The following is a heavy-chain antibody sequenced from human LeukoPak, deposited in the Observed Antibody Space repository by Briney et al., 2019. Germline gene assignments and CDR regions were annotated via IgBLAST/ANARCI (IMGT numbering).Heavy chain of an antibody. Sequence: PSQTLSLTCTVSGGSISSGSYCWSWIRQPAGKELEWIGHIHTSGSTNYNPSLKSRVTISVDTSKNQFSLKLSSVTAADTAVYYCARSVTTVTSYYYYYYMDVWGKGTTVTVSS. J-gene: IGHJ6*03. CDR1: GGSISSGSYC. CDR2: IHTSGST. V-gene: IGHV4-61*09. D-gene: IGHD4-17*01. CDR3: ARSVTTVTSYYYYYYMDV.